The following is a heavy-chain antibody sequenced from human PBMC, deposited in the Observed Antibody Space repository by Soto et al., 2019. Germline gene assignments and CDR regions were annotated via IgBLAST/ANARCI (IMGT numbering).Heavy chain of an antibody. Sequence: AWGSLRLSCASSVFTFSGYSMNWVRQAPGKGLERVSFISTRSSSIYYADSVKGRFTISRDDAKNSLFLQMNSLRDEDTAVYYCARDLYSRYSETRGLDVWGQGTSVTVSS. V-gene: IGHV3-48*02. J-gene: IGHJ6*02. CDR2: ISTRSSSI. CDR3: ARDLYSRYSETRGLDV. CDR1: VFTFSGYS. D-gene: IGHD3-9*01.